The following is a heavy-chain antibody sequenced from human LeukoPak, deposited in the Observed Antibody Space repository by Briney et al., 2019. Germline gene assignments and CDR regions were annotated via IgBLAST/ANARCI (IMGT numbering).Heavy chain of an antibody. CDR3: ARHLNDYGDQGSGDY. CDR1: GYTFTSYW. J-gene: IGHJ4*02. D-gene: IGHD4-17*01. V-gene: IGHV5-51*01. CDR2: IHPGDSDT. Sequence: GESLKISCKGSGYTFTSYWIGWVRQMPGKGLEWMGIIHPGDSDTRYSPSLEGQVTISADKSFSTAYLQWSSLKASDTAMYYCARHLNDYGDQGSGDYWGQGTLVTVSS.